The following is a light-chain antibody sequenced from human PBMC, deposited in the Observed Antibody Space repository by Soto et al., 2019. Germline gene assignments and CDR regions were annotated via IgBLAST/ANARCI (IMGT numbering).Light chain of an antibody. J-gene: IGLJ2*01. V-gene: IGLV3-21*02. CDR1: NVGSYS. CDR3: QVWDTTSDHPAGV. Sequence: SYELTQTPSLSVASGQTARITCGGNNVGSYSVHWYQQKPGQAPVLVVFDDSDRPSGIPERFSGSNSGNTATLTISRVEAGDEADYYCQVWDTTSDHPAGVFGGGTKVTVL. CDR2: DDS.